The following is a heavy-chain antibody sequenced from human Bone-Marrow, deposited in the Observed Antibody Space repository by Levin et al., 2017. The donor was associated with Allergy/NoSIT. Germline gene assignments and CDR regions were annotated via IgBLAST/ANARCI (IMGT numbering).Heavy chain of an antibody. J-gene: IGHJ4*02. D-gene: IGHD6-13*01. CDR2: ISYDGSNQ. CDR3: AKETGYASRRDFDY. CDR1: GFTFISYG. Sequence: GESLKISCAASGFTFISYGMHWVRQAPGKGLECVAVISYDGSNQYYGDSVKGRFTVSRDNSKNTLYLQMNSLRAEDTAVYYCAKETGYASRRDFDYWGQGTLVTVSS. V-gene: IGHV3-30*18.